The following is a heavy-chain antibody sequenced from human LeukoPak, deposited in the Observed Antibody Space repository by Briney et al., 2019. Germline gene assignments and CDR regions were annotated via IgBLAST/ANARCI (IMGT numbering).Heavy chain of an antibody. CDR3: ARIAAAGSPWFDP. D-gene: IGHD6-13*01. V-gene: IGHV4-34*01. CDR2: INHSGST. CDR1: GGSFSGYY. Sequence: SETLSLTCAVYGGSFSGYYWSWIRQPPGKGLEWIGEINHSGSTNYNPSPKSRVTISVDTSKNQFSLKLSPVTAADTAVYYCARIAAAGSPWFDPWGQGTLVTVSS. J-gene: IGHJ5*02.